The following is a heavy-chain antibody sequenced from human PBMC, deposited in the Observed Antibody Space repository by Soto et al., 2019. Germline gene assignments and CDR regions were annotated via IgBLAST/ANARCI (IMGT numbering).Heavy chain of an antibody. Sequence: PGGSLRLSCAASGFTFSSYAMHCLRQAPGKGLEWVAVRSYDGSNKYYADSVNGRFTISRDNSKNTPFLQMNSLRADDTAVYYCAKDQASGQGSFDSWGQGTLVTVSS. CDR1: GFTFSSYA. CDR3: AKDQASGQGSFDS. J-gene: IGHJ4*02. V-gene: IGHV3-30-3*02. CDR2: RSYDGSNK.